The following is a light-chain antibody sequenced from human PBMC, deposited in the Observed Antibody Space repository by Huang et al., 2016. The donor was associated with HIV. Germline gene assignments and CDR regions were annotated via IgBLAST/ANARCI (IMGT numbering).Light chain of an antibody. Sequence: EIVMTQSPATLSLSPGARATLSCRASQSVNSKLAWYQQKPGQAPRLLLYGASTRATGVPGRFSGSGSGTEFTLTISSLQSEDFAVYYCQQYSKWPPNTFGQGTKLESK. CDR2: GAS. V-gene: IGKV3-15*01. J-gene: IGKJ2*01. CDR3: QQYSKWPPNT. CDR1: QSVNSK.